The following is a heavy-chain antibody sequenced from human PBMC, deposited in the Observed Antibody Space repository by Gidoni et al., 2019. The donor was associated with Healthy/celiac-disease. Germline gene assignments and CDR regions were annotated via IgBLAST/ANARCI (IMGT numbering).Heavy chain of an antibody. D-gene: IGHD1-26*01. CDR2: IYYSGST. CDR3: ARHSYTTFTPRLWYFDL. CDR1: GGYISSSSYY. V-gene: IGHV4-39*01. J-gene: IGHJ2*01. Sequence: QLQLQESGPGLVKPSETLSLTCTVPGGYISSSSYYWGWIRQPPGKGLEWIGSIYYSGSTYYNPSLKSRVTISVDTSKNQFSLKLSSVTAADTAVYYCARHSYTTFTPRLWYFDLWGRGTLVTVSS.